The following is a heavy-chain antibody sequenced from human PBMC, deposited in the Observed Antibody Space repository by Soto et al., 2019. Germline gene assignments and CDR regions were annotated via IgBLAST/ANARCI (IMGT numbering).Heavy chain of an antibody. Sequence: GGSLRLSCAASGFTFSTSAMGWVRQGPGKGLEWVSLISGGGGTTYYANSVKGRFTISRDNSKNTLYLQINSLRAEDTAVYFCATQDFRGATGTTWGQGTPVTVSS. CDR1: GFTFSTSA. CDR2: ISGGGGTT. CDR3: ATQDFRGATGTT. D-gene: IGHD1-1*01. J-gene: IGHJ4*02. V-gene: IGHV3-23*01.